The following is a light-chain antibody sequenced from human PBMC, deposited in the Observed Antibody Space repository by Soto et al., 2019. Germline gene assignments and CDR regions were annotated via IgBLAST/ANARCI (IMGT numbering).Light chain of an antibody. Sequence: EIVMTQFPATLSVSPGERATLSCRASQSVVTNLAWYQHKPDQAPRLLIHGASTRATGFPDRFSGSGSGTDFTLTISNLQSEDFALYYCQQYNRWPLTFGQGTKVEV. CDR1: QSVVTN. J-gene: IGKJ1*01. V-gene: IGKV3-15*01. CDR2: GAS. CDR3: QQYNRWPLT.